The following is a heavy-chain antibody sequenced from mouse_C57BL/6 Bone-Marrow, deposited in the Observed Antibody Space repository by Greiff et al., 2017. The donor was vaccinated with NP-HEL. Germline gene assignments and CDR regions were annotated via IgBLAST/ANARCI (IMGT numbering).Heavy chain of an antibody. J-gene: IGHJ2*01. CDR3: ARDLLWYPNYYFDY. CDR2: IDPEDGET. D-gene: IGHD2-1*01. Sequence: EVQLQQSGAELVKPGASVKLSCTASGFNITDYYMHWVKQRTEQGLEWIGRIDPEDGETKYDPKFQGKATITADTSSNTAYLQLSSLTSEDTAVYYCARDLLWYPNYYFDYWGQGTTLTVSS. CDR1: GFNITDYY. V-gene: IGHV14-2*01.